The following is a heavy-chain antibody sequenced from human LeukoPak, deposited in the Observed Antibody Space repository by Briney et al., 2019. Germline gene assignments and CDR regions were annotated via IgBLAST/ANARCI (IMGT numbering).Heavy chain of an antibody. Sequence: PSETLSLTCTVSGGSISSYYWSWIRQPPGKGLEWIGYIYYSGSTNYNPPLKSRVTISIDTSKKQFSLKLSSVTAADTAVYYCARYVVVTAKYYFDYWGQGTLVTVSS. V-gene: IGHV4-59*01. CDR3: ARYVVVTAKYYFDY. CDR1: GGSISSYY. CDR2: IYYSGST. D-gene: IGHD2-21*02. J-gene: IGHJ4*02.